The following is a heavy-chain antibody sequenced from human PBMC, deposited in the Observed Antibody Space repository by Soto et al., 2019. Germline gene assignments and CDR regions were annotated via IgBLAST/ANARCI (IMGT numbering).Heavy chain of an antibody. CDR3: ARYRQDIVATILDY. Sequence: SETLSLTCTVSGGSISSSSYYWGWIRQPPGKGLEWIGYIYYSGSTNYNPSLKSRVTISVDTSKNQFSLKLSSVTAADTAVYYCARYRQDIVATILDYWGQGTLVTVSS. J-gene: IGHJ4*02. D-gene: IGHD5-12*01. CDR1: GGSISSSSYY. CDR2: IYYSGST. V-gene: IGHV4-61*05.